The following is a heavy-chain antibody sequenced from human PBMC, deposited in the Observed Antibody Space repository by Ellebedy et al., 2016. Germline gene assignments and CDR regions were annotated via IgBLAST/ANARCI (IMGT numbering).Heavy chain of an antibody. Sequence: ASVKVSCXASGYTFTSYGISWVRQAPGQGLEWMGWISAYNGNTNYAQKLQGRVTMTTDTSTSTAYMELRSLRSDETAVYYCARDQEVLRFLEWLNVPYYMDVWGKGTTVTVSS. CDR2: ISAYNGNT. CDR3: ARDQEVLRFLEWLNVPYYMDV. CDR1: GYTFTSYG. J-gene: IGHJ6*03. D-gene: IGHD3-3*01. V-gene: IGHV1-18*01.